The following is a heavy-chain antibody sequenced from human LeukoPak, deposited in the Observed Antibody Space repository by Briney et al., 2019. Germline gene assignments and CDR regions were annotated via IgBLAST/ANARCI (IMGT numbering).Heavy chain of an antibody. J-gene: IGHJ4*02. CDR1: GFTFSSYS. V-gene: IGHV3-7*05. Sequence: GGSLRLSCAASGFTFSSYSMSWVRQAPGKGLEWVANIKQDGNQKYYVDSVKGRFTISRDNAQNSLYLQMNSLRAEETAVYYCARVQGYCSGGSCFPWDYWGQGALVTVSS. D-gene: IGHD2-15*01. CDR3: ARVQGYCSGGSCFPWDY. CDR2: IKQDGNQK.